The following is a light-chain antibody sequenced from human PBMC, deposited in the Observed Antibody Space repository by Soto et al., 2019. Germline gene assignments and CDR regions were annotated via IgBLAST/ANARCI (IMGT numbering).Light chain of an antibody. V-gene: IGKV3-15*01. CDR2: GAS. Sequence: EIAMTQSPATLSVSPGERATLSCRASQSVNSNLAWYQQKPGQAPRLLIYGASTRATGIPARFSGSGSGTEFLVTISSLQSEDFAVYYCQPYNNWPLTFGGGTKVEIK. CDR3: QPYNNWPLT. CDR1: QSVNSN. J-gene: IGKJ4*01.